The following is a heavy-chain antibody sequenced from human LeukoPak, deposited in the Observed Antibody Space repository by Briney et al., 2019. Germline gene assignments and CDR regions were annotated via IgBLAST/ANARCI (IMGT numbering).Heavy chain of an antibody. J-gene: IGHJ4*02. CDR2: TYPGDSDT. CDR1: GYSFTSYW. D-gene: IGHD2-2*01. V-gene: IGHV5-51*01. CDR3: AKIDRQYCSRSSCYALDY. Sequence: GESLKISCKCSGYSFTSYWIGWVRQKPGKGLEWMGITYPGDSDTRYSPSFQGQVTISVDKSISTAYLHWSSLKASDTAIYYCAKIDRQYCSRSSCYALDYWGQGTQVTVSS.